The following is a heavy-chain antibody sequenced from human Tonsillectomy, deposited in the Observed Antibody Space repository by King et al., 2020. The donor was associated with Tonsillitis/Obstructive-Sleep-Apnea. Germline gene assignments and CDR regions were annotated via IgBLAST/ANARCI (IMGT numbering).Heavy chain of an antibody. CDR3: ARQRDFWSGYWTDY. V-gene: IGHV2-5*02. Sequence: ITLKESGPTLVKPTHTLTLTCTFSGFSLSTSAVGVGWIRQPPGKALEWLALIYWDDDKRYSPSLKSRLTITKDTSKNQVVLTMTNMDPVDTATYYCARQRDFWSGYWTDYWGQGTLVTVSS. CDR1: GFSLSTSAVG. J-gene: IGHJ4*02. CDR2: IYWDDDK. D-gene: IGHD3-3*01.